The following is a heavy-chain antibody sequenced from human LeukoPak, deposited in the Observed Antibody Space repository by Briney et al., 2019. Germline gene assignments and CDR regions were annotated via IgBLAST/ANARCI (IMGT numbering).Heavy chain of an antibody. CDR3: ASGTVTRGFDY. CDR2: IIPILGIT. Sequence: SSVNVSRKASLCTLLRYAISWVGQAPGQGREWVGMIIPILGITNYAQEFQGRVTITADKSTSTAYMELSSLRSEDTAVYYCASGTVTRGFDYWGQGTLVTVSS. V-gene: IGHV1-69*04. D-gene: IGHD4-11*01. CDR1: LCTLLRYA. J-gene: IGHJ4*02.